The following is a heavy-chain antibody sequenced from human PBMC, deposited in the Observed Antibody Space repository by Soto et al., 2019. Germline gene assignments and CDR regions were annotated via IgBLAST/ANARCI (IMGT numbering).Heavy chain of an antibody. J-gene: IGHJ4*02. D-gene: IGHD2-15*01. CDR3: ARGLIRGIAAAGPSCSGGSCYFGFDY. CDR2: INPNSGGT. CDR1: GYTFTGYY. Sequence: ASVKVSCKASGYTFTGYYMHWVRQAPGQGLEWMGWINPNSGGTNYAQKFQGWVTMTRDTSISTAYMELSRLRSDDTAVDYCARGLIRGIAAAGPSCSGGSCYFGFDYWGQGTLVTVSS. V-gene: IGHV1-2*04.